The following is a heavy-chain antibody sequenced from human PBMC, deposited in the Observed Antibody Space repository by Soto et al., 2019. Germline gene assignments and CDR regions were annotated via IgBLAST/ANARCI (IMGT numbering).Heavy chain of an antibody. CDR3: ARTSGYYFYDY. CDR1: GYTFTSYA. J-gene: IGHJ4*02. Sequence: QVQLVQSGAEVKKPGASVKVSCEASGYTFTSYAMHWVRQAPGQRLEWMGWINAGNGNTKSSQKFQGRVTITRDTSASTAYMELSSLRSEDTAVYYCARTSGYYFYDYWGQGTLVTVSS. CDR2: INAGNGNT. D-gene: IGHD3-3*01. V-gene: IGHV1-3*01.